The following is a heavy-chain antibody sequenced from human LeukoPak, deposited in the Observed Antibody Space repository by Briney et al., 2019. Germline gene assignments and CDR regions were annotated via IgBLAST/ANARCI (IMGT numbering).Heavy chain of an antibody. CDR3: ATLVSTRYYFDY. V-gene: IGHV4-34*01. CDR1: GGSFSGYY. J-gene: IGHJ4*02. D-gene: IGHD5/OR15-5a*01. Sequence: SETLSLTCAVYGGSFSGYYWSWIRQPPGKGLEWIGEINHSGSTNYNPSLKSRVTISVDTSKNQFSLKLSSVTAADTAVYFCATLVSTRYYFDYWGQGTLVTVSS. CDR2: INHSGST.